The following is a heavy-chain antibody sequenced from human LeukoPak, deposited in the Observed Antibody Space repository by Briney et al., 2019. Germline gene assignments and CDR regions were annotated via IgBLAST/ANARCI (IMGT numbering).Heavy chain of an antibody. D-gene: IGHD3-10*01. Sequence: SETLSLTCAVYGGSFSGYYWSWILQPPGKGLEWIGEINHSGSTNYNPSLKSRVTISVDTSKNQFSLKLSSVTAADTAVYYCARGMAYWGQGTLVTVSS. CDR1: GGSFSGYY. CDR2: INHSGST. V-gene: IGHV4-34*01. J-gene: IGHJ4*02. CDR3: ARGMAY.